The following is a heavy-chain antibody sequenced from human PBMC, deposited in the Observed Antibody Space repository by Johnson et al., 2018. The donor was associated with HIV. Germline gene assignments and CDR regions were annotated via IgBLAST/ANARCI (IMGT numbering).Heavy chain of an antibody. D-gene: IGHD3-16*01. V-gene: IGHV3-7*05. CDR1: GFTFSSYW. Sequence: VQLVESGGGVVQPGRSLRLSCAASGFTFSSYWMSWVRQAPGKGLEWVANIKQDGSEKYYVDSVKGRFTISRDNAKNSLYLQMNSLRAEDTAVYYCARMGGRSRWAFDIWGQGTMVTVSS. J-gene: IGHJ3*02. CDR2: IKQDGSEK. CDR3: ARMGGRSRWAFDI.